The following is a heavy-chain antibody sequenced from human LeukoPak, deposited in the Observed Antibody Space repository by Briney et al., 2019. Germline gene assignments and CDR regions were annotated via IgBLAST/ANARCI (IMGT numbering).Heavy chain of an antibody. CDR1: GATFSAYY. J-gene: IGHJ4*02. CDR3: ARGGVATIQLDY. Sequence: SETLSLTCVVYGATFSAYYWSWIRQHPGKGLEWIGYIYYSGSTYYNPSLKSRVTISVDTSKNQFSLKLSSVTAADTAVYYCARGGVATIQLDYWGQGTLVTVSS. V-gene: IGHV4-31*11. CDR2: IYYSGST. D-gene: IGHD5-12*01.